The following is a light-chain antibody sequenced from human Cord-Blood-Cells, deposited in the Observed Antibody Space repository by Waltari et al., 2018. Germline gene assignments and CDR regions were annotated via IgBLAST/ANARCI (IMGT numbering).Light chain of an antibody. Sequence: SITISCTGTSSDVGGYNYVSWYQQHPGKAPRLMIYEVSNRPSGVSKRCSGSKSGNTASLTISGLQAEDEADYYCSSYTSSSTLVVFGGGTKLTVL. J-gene: IGLJ2*01. CDR2: EVS. CDR1: SSDVGGYNY. V-gene: IGLV2-14*01. CDR3: SSYTSSSTLVV.